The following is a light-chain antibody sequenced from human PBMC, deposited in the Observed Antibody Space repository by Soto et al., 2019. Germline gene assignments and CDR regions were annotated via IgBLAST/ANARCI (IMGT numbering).Light chain of an antibody. Sequence: QSVLTQPASVSGSPGQSITISCTGTSSDVGGYNYVSWYQQHPGKAPKLMIYDVSNRPSGVSNRSSGSKSGNTASLTISGLQAEDEDDYYCSSYTSSSTLIFGTGTKVTVL. CDR1: SSDVGGYNY. J-gene: IGLJ1*01. CDR3: SSYTSSSTLI. CDR2: DVS. V-gene: IGLV2-14*01.